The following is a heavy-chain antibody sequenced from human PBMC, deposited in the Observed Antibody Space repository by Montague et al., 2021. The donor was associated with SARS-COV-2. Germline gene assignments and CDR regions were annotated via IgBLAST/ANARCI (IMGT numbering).Heavy chain of an antibody. CDR3: ARGRQHINMVVVVVTDVEYYFDF. D-gene: IGHD3-22*01. J-gene: IGHJ4*02. CDR1: DGSFSNYS. Sequence: SETLSLTCAVYDGSFSNYSWTWIRQPPGPGQEWMGEVNHRGSSNYNPSHKSRVTISVDTSKNQFSLMMPSVTAADTAVYYRARGRQHINMVVVVVTDVEYYFDFWGQGTLVAVSA. V-gene: IGHV4-34*01. CDR2: VNHRGSS.